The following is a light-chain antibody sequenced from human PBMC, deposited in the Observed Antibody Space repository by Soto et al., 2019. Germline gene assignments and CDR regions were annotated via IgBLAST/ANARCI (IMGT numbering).Light chain of an antibody. V-gene: IGKV3-20*01. Sequence: EIVLTQSPATLSLSPWERATLSCRASQSVSSSYLAWYQQKPGQAPRLLIYGASNRATGIPDRFSGSGSGTDFTLTISRLEPEDFAVYYCQQYGSSPLWTLGQGTKVDIK. J-gene: IGKJ1*01. CDR1: QSVSSSY. CDR2: GAS. CDR3: QQYGSSPLWT.